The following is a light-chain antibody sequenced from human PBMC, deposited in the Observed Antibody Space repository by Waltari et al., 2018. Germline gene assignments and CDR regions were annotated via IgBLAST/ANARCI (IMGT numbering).Light chain of an antibody. Sequence: QSGLTQPPSVSGAPGQRVTISCTGSSSNIGAGYDVHWYQLLPGTAPKLLIYGNSNRPSGLPALFSGSKSGTSASLAITGLQAEEEAGYYCQSYDSSLSGSVFGGGTKLTVL. J-gene: IGLJ2*01. CDR3: QSYDSSLSGSV. CDR1: SSNIGAGYD. CDR2: GNS. V-gene: IGLV1-40*01.